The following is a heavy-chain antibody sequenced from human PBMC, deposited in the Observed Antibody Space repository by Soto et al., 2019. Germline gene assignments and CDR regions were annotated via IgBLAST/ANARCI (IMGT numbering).Heavy chain of an antibody. J-gene: IGHJ4*02. V-gene: IGHV3-48*01. CDR3: ARAHFYDDASIDY. CDR2: ISSSTTTI. Sequence: PGGSLRLSCTASGGTFNIHNMNWVRQAPGKGLEWVSYISSSTTTIYYADSVKGRFTISRDNAKNSLYMQMNSLRVEDTAVYYCARAHFYDDASIDYWGQGTLVTVSS. D-gene: IGHD3-22*01. CDR1: GGTFNIHN.